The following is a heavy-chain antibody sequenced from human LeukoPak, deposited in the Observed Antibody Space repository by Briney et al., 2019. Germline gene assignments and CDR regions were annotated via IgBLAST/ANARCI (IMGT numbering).Heavy chain of an antibody. V-gene: IGHV3-21*04. CDR3: VKDALRYYDSSGYYPYYFDY. CDR2: ISSSSSYI. CDR1: GFTFSSYS. J-gene: IGHJ4*02. D-gene: IGHD3-22*01. Sequence: GGSLRLSCAASGFTFSSYSMNWVRQAPGKGLEWVSSISSSSSYIYYADSVKGRFTISRDNAKNSLYLQMNSLRAEDMALYYCVKDALRYYDSSGYYPYYFDYWGQGTLVTVSS.